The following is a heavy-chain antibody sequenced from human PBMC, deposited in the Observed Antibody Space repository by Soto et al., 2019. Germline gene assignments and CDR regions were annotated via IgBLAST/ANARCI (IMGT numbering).Heavy chain of an antibody. CDR3: ARFVDIVATIPVGMDV. CDR2: IIPIFGTA. CDR1: GGTFSSYA. Sequence: SVKVSCKASGGTFSSYAISWVRQAPGQGLEWMGGIIPIFGTANYAQKFQGRVTITADESTSTAYMELSSLRSEDTAVYYCARFVDIVATIPVGMDVWGQGTTATVSS. V-gene: IGHV1-69*13. D-gene: IGHD5-12*01. J-gene: IGHJ6*02.